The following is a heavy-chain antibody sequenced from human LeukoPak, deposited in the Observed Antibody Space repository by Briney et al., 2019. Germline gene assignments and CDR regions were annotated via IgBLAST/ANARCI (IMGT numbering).Heavy chain of an antibody. D-gene: IGHD6-19*01. Sequence: PSETLSLTRHVSGGSISSYYWSWIRQAAGKGLEWIGRLHTSGSTTYNPSLKSRVTISLDRSKNQFSLKLRSVTAADTAVYYCARDLQSGSDAFDIWGQGTMVTVSS. CDR2: LHTSGST. CDR3: ARDLQSGSDAFDI. CDR1: GGSISSYY. V-gene: IGHV4-4*07. J-gene: IGHJ3*02.